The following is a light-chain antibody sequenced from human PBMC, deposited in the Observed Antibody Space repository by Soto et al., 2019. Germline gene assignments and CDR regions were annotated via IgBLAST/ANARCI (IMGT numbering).Light chain of an antibody. CDR2: ESD. V-gene: IGLV1-51*01. CDR3: GTWDGGGV. CDR1: SSNIGDNH. Sequence: QSVLTQPPSVSAAPGQKVTIACAGSSSNIGDNHVSWYQQLPRSAPKLLIYESDKRPSGIPDRFSGSRSGTSAPLVITGLQTVDAADAYCGTWDGGGVFGGGTKVTFL. J-gene: IGLJ2*01.